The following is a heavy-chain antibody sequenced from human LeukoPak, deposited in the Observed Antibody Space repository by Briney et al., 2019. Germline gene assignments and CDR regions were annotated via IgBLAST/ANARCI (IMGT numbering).Heavy chain of an antibody. CDR2: IYSGGTT. J-gene: IGHJ4*02. V-gene: IGHV3-66*01. CDR3: ARDRGGSRSDC. CDR1: AFTFGSSA. Sequence: GGSLRLSCAASAFTFGSSAMQWVRQAPGKGLEWVSVIYSGGTTYYADSVKGRFTISRDNSKNTLYLQMNSLRAEDTAVYYCARDRGGSRSDCWGQGTLVTVSS. D-gene: IGHD6-13*01.